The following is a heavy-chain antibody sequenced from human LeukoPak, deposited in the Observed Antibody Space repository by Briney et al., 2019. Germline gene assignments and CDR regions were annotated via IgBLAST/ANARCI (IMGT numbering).Heavy chain of an antibody. J-gene: IGHJ5*02. CDR3: VRGPYGASISNWFDP. Sequence: PSETLSLTCAVSGDSITGYSWSWVRQTPGTGLEWIGYIYYNGDTHYNPFLTSRLSISLDTPNKQFSLNLRSVTAADTAVYYCVRGPYGASISNWFDPWGQGLLVTVSS. D-gene: IGHD4/OR15-4a*01. V-gene: IGHV4-59*01. CDR1: GDSITGYS. CDR2: IYYNGDT.